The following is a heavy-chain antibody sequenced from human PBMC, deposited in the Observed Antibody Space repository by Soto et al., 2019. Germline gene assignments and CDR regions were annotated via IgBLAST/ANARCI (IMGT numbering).Heavy chain of an antibody. CDR3: ARVIELYVGPTWDLIDH. CDR2: ISTSNANR. D-gene: IGHD1-26*01. J-gene: IGHJ5*02. V-gene: IGHV1-18*01. CDR1: GYTFTNYG. Sequence: QVQLVQSGAEVKKPGASVKVSCKASGYTFTNYGINWVRQAPGQGLEWMGWISTSNANRNHAQKFQGRVALTADTPTSTAYLELTSLTSDDTAVYYCARVIELYVGPTWDLIDHWGQGTLVTVSS.